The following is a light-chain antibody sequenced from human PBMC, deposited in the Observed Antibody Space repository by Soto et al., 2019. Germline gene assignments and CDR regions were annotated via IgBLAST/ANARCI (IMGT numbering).Light chain of an antibody. Sequence: DSQMTQSPSTLSASVGDRVTITCRASQSISSWLAWYQQKPGKAPKLLIYKASSLESGVPSMLSGSGSGTEFTLAISSLQPDDFATYYCQQYNSSPFTFGPGTKVDIK. CDR2: KAS. V-gene: IGKV1-5*03. CDR3: QQYNSSPFT. CDR1: QSISSW. J-gene: IGKJ3*01.